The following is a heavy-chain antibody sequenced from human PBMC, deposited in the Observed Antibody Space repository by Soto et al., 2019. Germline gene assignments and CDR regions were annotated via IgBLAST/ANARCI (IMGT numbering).Heavy chain of an antibody. D-gene: IGHD1-26*01. V-gene: IGHV1-69*01. CDR1: GGSQS. Sequence: QVQLVQSGAECKKPGSSVQVSCQTSGGSQSTSWVRQAPGHDPEWLGGIIGLFPTTNKAATFEGRVTITAYQSTVTAYMELRILKSVDTALYYFNKEGPPQSVGFSYGKDVRIDYWRQGILVIV. CDR2: IIGLFPTT. J-gene: IGHJ4*02. CDR3: NKEGPPQSVGFSYGKDVRIDY.